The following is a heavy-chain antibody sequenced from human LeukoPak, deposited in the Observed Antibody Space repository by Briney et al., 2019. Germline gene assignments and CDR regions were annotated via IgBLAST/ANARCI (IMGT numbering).Heavy chain of an antibody. Sequence: SGTLSLTCAVSGGSISSNNWWSWDRQPPGKGLEWIGEIYHSGRTSYNPSLKSRVTISVDKSKNQFSLNLSSVTAADTAVYYCARDLSVVGAPGWGQGTLVTVSS. D-gene: IGHD2-15*01. CDR3: ARDLSVVGAPG. J-gene: IGHJ1*01. CDR2: IYHSGRT. CDR1: GGSISSNNW. V-gene: IGHV4-4*02.